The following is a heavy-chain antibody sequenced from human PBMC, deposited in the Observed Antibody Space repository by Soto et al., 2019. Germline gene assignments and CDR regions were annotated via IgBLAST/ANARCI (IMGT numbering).Heavy chain of an antibody. CDR1: GYTFTSYG. CDR2: ISAYNGNT. CDR3: ARTDPYCSSTSCYTLYYYYGMDV. V-gene: IGHV1-18*04. J-gene: IGHJ6*02. D-gene: IGHD2-2*02. Sequence: QVQLVQSGAEVKKPGASVKVSCKASGYTFTSYGISWVRQAPGQGLEWMGWISAYNGNTNYAQKLQGRVTMTTDTSTRTAYMELRSLRSDDTAVYYCARTDPYCSSTSCYTLYYYYGMDVWGQGTTVTVSS.